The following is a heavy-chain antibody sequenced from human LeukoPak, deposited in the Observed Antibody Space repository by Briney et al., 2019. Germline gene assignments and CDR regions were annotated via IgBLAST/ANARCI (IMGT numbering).Heavy chain of an antibody. J-gene: IGHJ5*02. Sequence: ASVKVSCKVSGSSLTELSMHWVRQAPGKGLEWMGGFGPEHGETLYAQRFQGRVTMTEDTSTDTAYMELSSLRSEDTAVYYCATVLHSGGATRRNWFDPWGQGTLVTVSS. CDR3: ATVLHSGGATRRNWFDP. D-gene: IGHD1-26*01. CDR1: GSSLTELS. V-gene: IGHV1-24*01. CDR2: FGPEHGET.